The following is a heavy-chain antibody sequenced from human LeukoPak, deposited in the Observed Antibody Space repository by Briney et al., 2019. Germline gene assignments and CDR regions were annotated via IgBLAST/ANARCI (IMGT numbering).Heavy chain of an antibody. Sequence: GGSLRLSCAASGFTFSSYAMSWVRQAPGKGLEWVSAISGSGGSTYYADSVKGRFTISRDNSKNTLYLQMNSLRAEDTVVYYCAKGGNGSSVLDVWGKGTTVTVSS. J-gene: IGHJ6*04. D-gene: IGHD6-6*01. CDR3: AKGGNGSSVLDV. V-gene: IGHV3-23*01. CDR2: ISGSGGST. CDR1: GFTFSSYA.